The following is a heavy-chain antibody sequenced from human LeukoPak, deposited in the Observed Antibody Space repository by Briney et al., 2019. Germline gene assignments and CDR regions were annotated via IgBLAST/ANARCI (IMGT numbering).Heavy chain of an antibody. Sequence: SETLSLTCAVSGYSISSGYYWGWIRQPPGKGLEWIGSIYHSGSTYYNPSLKSRVTISVDTSKNQFSLKLSSVTAADTAVYYCARGRASYDFWSGYLFDYWGQGTLVTVSS. CDR2: IYHSGST. CDR1: GYSISSGYY. CDR3: ARGRASYDFWSGYLFDY. J-gene: IGHJ4*02. V-gene: IGHV4-38-2*01. D-gene: IGHD3-3*01.